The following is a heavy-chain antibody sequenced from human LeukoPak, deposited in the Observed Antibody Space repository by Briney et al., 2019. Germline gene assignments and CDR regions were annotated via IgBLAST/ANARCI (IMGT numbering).Heavy chain of an antibody. CDR2: ISSSGSTI. CDR3: ARNVGYYDSSGTFDY. J-gene: IGHJ4*02. Sequence: GGSLRLSCAASGFTFSDYYMSWIRQAPGKGLEWVSYISSSGSTIYYADSVKGRFTISRDNAKNSLHLQMNSLRAEDTAVYYCARNVGYYDSSGTFDYWGQGTLVTVSS. D-gene: IGHD3-22*01. V-gene: IGHV3-11*01. CDR1: GFTFSDYY.